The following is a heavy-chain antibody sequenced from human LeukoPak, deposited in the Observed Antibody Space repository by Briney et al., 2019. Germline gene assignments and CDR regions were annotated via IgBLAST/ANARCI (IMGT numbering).Heavy chain of an antibody. Sequence: SETLSLTCAVSGGSISSGGYSWSWIRQPPGKGLEWIGYIYHSGSTYYNPSLKSRVTISVDRSKNQFSLKLSSVTAADTAVYYCARVGVRAATTYFGYWGQGTLVTVSS. CDR1: GGSISSGGYS. V-gene: IGHV4-30-2*01. CDR3: ARVGVRAATTYFGY. D-gene: IGHD2-15*01. CDR2: IYHSGST. J-gene: IGHJ4*02.